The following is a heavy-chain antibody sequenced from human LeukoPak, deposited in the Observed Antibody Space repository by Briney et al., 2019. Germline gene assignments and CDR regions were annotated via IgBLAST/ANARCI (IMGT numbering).Heavy chain of an antibody. CDR3: GIRDTSDYYVF. Sequence: PGGSLRLSCTGSGFTFRSYAFSWVRQAPGKGLEWVSDTGSNGVTYYADSVKGRFTISRDNSKNALYLQMKGLRADDTAVYYCGIRDTSDYYVFWGQGTLVTVSS. D-gene: IGHD3-22*01. J-gene: IGHJ4*02. CDR1: GFTFRSYA. V-gene: IGHV3-23*01. CDR2: TGSNGVT.